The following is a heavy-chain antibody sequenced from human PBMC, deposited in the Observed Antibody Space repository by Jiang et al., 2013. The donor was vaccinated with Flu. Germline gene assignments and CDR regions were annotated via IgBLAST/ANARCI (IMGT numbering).Heavy chain of an antibody. D-gene: IGHD2-21*02. Sequence: TYEADSVRGRFTISRDNSKNTLYLRMTSLRVEDTAVYYCAKAFAFCAGDRCPWGDYWGQGTLVSVS. CDR2: T. CDR3: AKAFAFCAGDRCPWGDY. V-gene: IGHV3-23*01. J-gene: IGHJ4*02.